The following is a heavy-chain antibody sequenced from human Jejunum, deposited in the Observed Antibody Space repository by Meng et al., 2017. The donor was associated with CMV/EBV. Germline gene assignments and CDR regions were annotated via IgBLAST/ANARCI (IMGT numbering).Heavy chain of an antibody. V-gene: IGHV4-4*02. J-gene: IGHJ4*02. D-gene: IGHD2-2*02. CDR2: KSPTESS. CDR3: VRGRCTRTSCYKGAFDF. CDR1: DSISNLNW. Sequence: DSISNLNWWSWVRQSPGKGLEWLGEKSPTESSNYNPSLKSRVTISVDRSKNQFSLKLTSVTAADTAVYYCVRGRCTRTSCYKGAFDFWSQGTLVTVSS.